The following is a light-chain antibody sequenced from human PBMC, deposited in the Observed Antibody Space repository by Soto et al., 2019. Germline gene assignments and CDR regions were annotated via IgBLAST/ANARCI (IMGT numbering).Light chain of an antibody. CDR1: QSVRNE. CDR3: QQRASWPIT. J-gene: IGKJ5*01. V-gene: IGKV3-11*01. CDR2: DAS. Sequence: ETVLTQSPATLSLSPGERATLSCRASQSVRNELAWYQQKPGQPPSLLIYDASNRAPGIPARFSGSGSGTDFALTISSLEPEDFAIYYCQQRASWPITFGQGTRLDIE.